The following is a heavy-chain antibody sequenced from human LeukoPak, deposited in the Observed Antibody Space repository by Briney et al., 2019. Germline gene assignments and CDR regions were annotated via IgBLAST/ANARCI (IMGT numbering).Heavy chain of an antibody. Sequence: GGSLRLSCAASGFTFSSYAMSWVRQAPGKGLEWVSAISGSGGSTYYADSVKGRFTISRDNSKNTLYLQMNSLRAEDTAVYYCAKDPFFGDYYYYYMDVWGKGTTVTVSS. V-gene: IGHV3-23*01. CDR3: AKDPFFGDYYYYYMDV. J-gene: IGHJ6*03. D-gene: IGHD3-10*01. CDR1: GFTFSSYA. CDR2: ISGSGGST.